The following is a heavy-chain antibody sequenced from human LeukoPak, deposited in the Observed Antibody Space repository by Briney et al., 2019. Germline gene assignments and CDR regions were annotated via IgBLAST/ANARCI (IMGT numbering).Heavy chain of an antibody. J-gene: IGHJ6*03. CDR2: INHSGSI. Sequence: SETLSLTCAVYGGSFSGYYWSWIRQPPGKGLEWIGEINHSGSINYNPSLKSRVTISVDTSKNQLSLKLSSVTAADTAVYYCARVARFWHYMDVWGKGTTVTVSS. D-gene: IGHD3-3*01. V-gene: IGHV4-34*01. CDR1: GGSFSGYY. CDR3: ARVARFWHYMDV.